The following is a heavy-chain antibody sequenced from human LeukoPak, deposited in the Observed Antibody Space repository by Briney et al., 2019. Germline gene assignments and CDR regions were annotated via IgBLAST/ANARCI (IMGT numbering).Heavy chain of an antibody. CDR3: ARVRDAFDI. V-gene: IGHV3-48*01. CDR1: GFTFKIYT. Sequence: GGSLRLSCAAFGFTFKIYTMNWVRQAPGKGLEWISSISFSGDNRGDNTYYADSVKGRFTISRDNAKNSLYLQMNSLRAEDTAVYYCARVRDAFDIWGQGTMVTVSS. CDR2: ISFSGDNRGDNT. J-gene: IGHJ3*02.